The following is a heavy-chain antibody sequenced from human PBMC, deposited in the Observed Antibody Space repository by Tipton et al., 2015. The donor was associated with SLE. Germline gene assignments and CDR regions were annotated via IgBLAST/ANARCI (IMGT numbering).Heavy chain of an antibody. J-gene: IGHJ4*02. CDR2: INHSGST. D-gene: IGHD3-16*02. Sequence: TLSLTCAVYGGSFSGYYWSWIRQPPGKGLEWIGEINHSGSTNYSPSLKSRVTISVDTPKNQFSLKLSSVTAADTAVYYCARTQYTFGGVIAPFDYWGQGTLVTVSS. CDR1: GGSFSGYY. V-gene: IGHV4-34*01. CDR3: ARTQYTFGGVIAPFDY.